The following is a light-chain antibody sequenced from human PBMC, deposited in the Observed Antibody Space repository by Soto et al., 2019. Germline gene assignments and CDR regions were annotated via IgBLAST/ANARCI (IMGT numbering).Light chain of an antibody. CDR2: DAS. V-gene: IGKV3-11*01. CDR3: QQRSNWPLT. CDR1: QSISDY. Sequence: EIVFTQSPGTLSLSPGERATVSCRASQSISDYLAWYQQKPGRTPRLLIYDASNRATGIPARFSGSGSGTDFTLTISSLEPEDFAVYYCQQRSNWPLTFGGGTKVDIK. J-gene: IGKJ4*01.